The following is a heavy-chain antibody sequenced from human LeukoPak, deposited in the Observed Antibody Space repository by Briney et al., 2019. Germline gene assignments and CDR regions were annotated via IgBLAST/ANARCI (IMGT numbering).Heavy chain of an antibody. Sequence: SETLSLTCTVSGGSISSSSYYWGWIRQPPGKGLEWIGSIYYSGSTYYNPSLKSRVTISVDTSKNQFSLKLSSVTAADTAVYYCARDLGSGSYSYYYYMDVWGKGTTVTVSS. J-gene: IGHJ6*03. D-gene: IGHD3-10*01. CDR2: IYYSGST. V-gene: IGHV4-39*07. CDR1: GGSISSSSYY. CDR3: ARDLGSGSYSYYYYMDV.